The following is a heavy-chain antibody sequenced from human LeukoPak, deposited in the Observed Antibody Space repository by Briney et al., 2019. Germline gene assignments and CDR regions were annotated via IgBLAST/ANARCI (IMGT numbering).Heavy chain of an antibody. CDR1: GGSFSGYY. V-gene: IGHV4-34*01. CDR3: ARGDCSSTICYSPMDV. Sequence: NTSETLSLTCAVYGGSFSGYYWVWIRQPPGKGLEWIGSIYRTGSTNYNPSLKSRVTIDTSKNQFSLKVSSVTAADTAVYYCARGDCSSTICYSPMDVWGKGTTVTVSS. CDR2: IYRTGST. D-gene: IGHD2-2*01. J-gene: IGHJ6*03.